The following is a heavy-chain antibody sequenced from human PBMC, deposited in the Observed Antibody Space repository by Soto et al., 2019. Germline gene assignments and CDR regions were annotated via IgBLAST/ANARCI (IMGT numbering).Heavy chain of an antibody. D-gene: IGHD1-26*01. CDR1: GFTVSSNY. Sequence: GGSLRLSCAASGFTVSSNYMSWVRQAPGKGLEWVSVIYSGGSSYYADSVKGRFTISRDNSKNTLYLQMNSQRAEDTAVYYCARDLGELFDYWGQGTLVTVSS. CDR2: IYSGGSS. V-gene: IGHV3-53*01. J-gene: IGHJ4*02. CDR3: ARDLGELFDY.